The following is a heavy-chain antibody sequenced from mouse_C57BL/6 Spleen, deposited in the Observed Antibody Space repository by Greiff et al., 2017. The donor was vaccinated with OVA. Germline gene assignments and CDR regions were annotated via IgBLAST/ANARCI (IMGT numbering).Heavy chain of an antibody. D-gene: IGHD1-1*01. Sequence: QVQLQQSGAELVKPGASVKISCKASGYAFSSYWMNWVKQRPGKGLEWIGQIYPGDGDTNYNGKFKGKATLTADKSSSTAYMQLSSLTSEDSAVYVCARKEDGSIPGDFDYWGQGTTLTVSS. J-gene: IGHJ2*01. CDR1: GYAFSSYW. CDR2: IYPGDGDT. CDR3: ARKEDGSIPGDFDY. V-gene: IGHV1-80*01.